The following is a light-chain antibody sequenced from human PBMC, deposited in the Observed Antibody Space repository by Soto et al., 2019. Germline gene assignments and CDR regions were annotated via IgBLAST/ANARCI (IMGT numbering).Light chain of an antibody. CDR3: QQRSNWPPKGT. J-gene: IGKJ3*01. Sequence: EIVLTQSPATLSLSPGERATLSCRASQSVSSYLAWYQQKPGQAPRLLIYDASNRATGIPARFSGSGSGTDFTHTISSLEPEDFAVYYCQQRSNWPPKGTFGPGTKVDIK. CDR1: QSVSSY. CDR2: DAS. V-gene: IGKV3-11*01.